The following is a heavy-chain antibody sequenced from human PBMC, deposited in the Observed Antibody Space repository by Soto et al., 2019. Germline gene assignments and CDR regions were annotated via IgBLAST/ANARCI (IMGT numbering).Heavy chain of an antibody. J-gene: IGHJ4*02. CDR1: GFTVSSNY. D-gene: IGHD6-19*01. CDR3: ARETSIAVAGV. V-gene: IGHV3-66*01. Sequence: EVQLVESGGGLVQPGGSLRLSCAASGFTVSSNYMSWVRQAPGKGLEWVSVIYSGGSTYYADSVKGRFTISRDNSKNTLYLQMNSRRAEDTAVYYCARETSIAVAGVWGQGTLVTVSS. CDR2: IYSGGST.